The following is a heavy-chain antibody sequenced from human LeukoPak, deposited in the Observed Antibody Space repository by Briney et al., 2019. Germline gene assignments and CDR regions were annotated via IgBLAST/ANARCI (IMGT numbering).Heavy chain of an antibody. CDR1: GFTFSSYS. CDR2: ISSSSSYI. CDR3: ARDLLGDTVTTRRCDY. Sequence: GGSLRLSCAASGFTFSSYSMNWVRQAPGKGLEWVSSISSSSSYIYYADSVKGRFTISRDNAKNSLYLQMYSLRAEDTAVYYCARDLLGDTVTTRRCDYWGQGTLVTVSS. D-gene: IGHD4-17*01. V-gene: IGHV3-21*01. J-gene: IGHJ4*02.